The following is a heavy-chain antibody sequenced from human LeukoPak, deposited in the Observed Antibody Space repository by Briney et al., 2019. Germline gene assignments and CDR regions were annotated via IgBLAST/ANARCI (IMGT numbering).Heavy chain of an antibody. CDR3: ARGRFTTYYYYYCMDV. J-gene: IGHJ6*03. CDR2: INHSGST. D-gene: IGHD3-22*01. Sequence: SETLSLTCAVYGGSFGGYYWSWIRQPPGKGLEWIGEINHSGSTNYNPSLKSRVTISVDTSKNQFSLKLSSVTAADTAVYYCARGRFTTYYYYYCMDVWGKGTTVTVSS. CDR1: GGSFGGYY. V-gene: IGHV4-34*01.